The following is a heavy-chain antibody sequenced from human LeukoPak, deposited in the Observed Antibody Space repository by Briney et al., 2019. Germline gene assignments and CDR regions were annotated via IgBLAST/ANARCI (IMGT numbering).Heavy chain of an antibody. V-gene: IGHV3-30*18. Sequence: GGSLGLSCAASGFTFSSHGMHWVRQAPGKGLEWVAIISYDGTIQYYADSVKGRFTISRDNSKSTLYLLMNSLRAEDTAVYYCAKDYGGGTGCYRRPPGDFGGKGPLVTVS. J-gene: IGHJ4*02. CDR1: GFTFSSHG. D-gene: IGHD2-2*01. CDR2: ISYDGTIQ. CDR3: AKDYGGGTGCYRRPPGDF.